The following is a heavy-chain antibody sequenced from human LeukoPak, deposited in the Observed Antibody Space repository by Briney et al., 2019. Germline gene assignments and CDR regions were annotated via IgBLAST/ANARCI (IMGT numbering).Heavy chain of an antibody. CDR2: VNHGGST. CDR1: GGSFSAYY. CDR3: ARVYIREDDLWSGHYKTFDQ. J-gene: IGHJ4*02. V-gene: IGHV4-34*01. Sequence: PSETLSLTCAVYGGSFSAYYWSWIRQPPGKGLEWIGEVNHGGSTNYNPSLKSRVTISVDTSKNQFSLKLSSVTAADTAVYYCARVYIREDDLWSGHYKTFDQWGQGTLVTVSS. D-gene: IGHD3-3*01.